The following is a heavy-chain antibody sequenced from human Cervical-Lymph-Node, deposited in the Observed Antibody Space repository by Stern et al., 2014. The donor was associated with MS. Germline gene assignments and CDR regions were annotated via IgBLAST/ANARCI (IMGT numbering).Heavy chain of an antibody. CDR1: GYTFTNFG. Sequence: QVQLVQSGSELKKPWASVKVSCKGFGYTFTNFGMNWVRQAPGQGLEWIGWINTKTGHPSHHQAFPGRFVFSLSTSANTAFLEISGLKAADTAVYFCVSRQNGTSGYFDYWGQGSLVTVSS. D-gene: IGHD1-1*01. CDR2: INTKTGHP. V-gene: IGHV7-4-1*02. CDR3: VSRQNGTSGYFDY. J-gene: IGHJ4*02.